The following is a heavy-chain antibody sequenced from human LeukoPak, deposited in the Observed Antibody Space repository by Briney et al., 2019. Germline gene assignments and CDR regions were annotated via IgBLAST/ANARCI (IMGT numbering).Heavy chain of an antibody. CDR1: GYSFTNYW. Sequence: GESLKIFCKGSGYSFTNYWIGWWRQMPGKGLEWMGIIYPGDSDTRFSPSFQGQVTISADKSISTAYLQWSSLKASDTAMYFCARHVPAAGIVDYWGQGTLVTVSS. CDR3: ARHVPAAGIVDY. D-gene: IGHD6-13*01. CDR2: IYPGDSDT. J-gene: IGHJ4*02. V-gene: IGHV5-51*01.